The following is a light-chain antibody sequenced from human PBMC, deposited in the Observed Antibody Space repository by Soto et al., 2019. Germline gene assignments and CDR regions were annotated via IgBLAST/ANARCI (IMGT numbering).Light chain of an antibody. V-gene: IGKV1-33*01. CDR1: QDISHY. J-gene: IGKJ2*01. CDR3: HRYDSIPYA. Sequence: DIQMTQSPSSLSASVGDRVTITCQATQDISHYLNWYQQKSGKPPKLLIYDASNLETGVPSRFSGSGSETYFTFTISNLQPEDVATYYCHRYDSIPYAFGQGTKLEIK. CDR2: DAS.